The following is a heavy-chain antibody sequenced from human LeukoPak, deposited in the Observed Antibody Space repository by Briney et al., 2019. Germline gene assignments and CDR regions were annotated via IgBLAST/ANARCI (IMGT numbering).Heavy chain of an antibody. D-gene: IGHD1/OR15-1a*01. CDR1: GFTFSGYW. V-gene: IGHV3-74*01. Sequence: PGGSLRLSCAASGFTFSGYWMHWARQSPGKGLVWFSCINGDGSDTRYADSVKGRFTISRDNAKNTLYLQMNSLRVEDTAVYYCARDPRNKGFDPWGQGTLVTVSS. CDR2: INGDGSDT. J-gene: IGHJ5*02. CDR3: ARDPRNKGFDP.